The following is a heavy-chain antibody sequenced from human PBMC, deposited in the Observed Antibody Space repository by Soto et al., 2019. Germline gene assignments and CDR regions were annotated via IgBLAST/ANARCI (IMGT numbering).Heavy chain of an antibody. CDR1: GLTFRTYS. D-gene: IGHD2-15*01. CDR3: ARAAVVVESWAFSF. J-gene: IGHJ3*01. CDR2: ITRDSEST. Sequence: EVRLVESGGGLVRPGGSLRLSCAASGLTFRTYSMNWVRQAPGKGLEWVSSITRDSESTFYADSVRGRFTISRDNVRSIVYLQMNTLRAEDTAVYYCARAAVVVESWAFSFWGQGTMVSVSS. V-gene: IGHV3-21*02.